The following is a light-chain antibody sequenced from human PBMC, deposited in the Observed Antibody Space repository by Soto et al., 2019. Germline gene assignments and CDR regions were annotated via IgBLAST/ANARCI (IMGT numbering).Light chain of an antibody. V-gene: IGLV2-14*03. J-gene: IGLJ2*01. CDR1: SSDVGAYNY. Sequence: QSALTQPASVSGSPGQSITISCTGTSSDVGAYNYVSWYQQHPGKAPKLMIYDVNNRPSGVSNRFSGSKSGNTASLTISGLQTEDEAGYYCSSFTTSSTVVFGAGNQLTVL. CDR2: DVN. CDR3: SSFTTSSTVV.